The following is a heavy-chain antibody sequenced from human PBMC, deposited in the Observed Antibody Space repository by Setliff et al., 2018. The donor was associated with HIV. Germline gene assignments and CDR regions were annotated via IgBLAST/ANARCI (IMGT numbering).Heavy chain of an antibody. CDR1: GGSIRKGGCY. CDR3: ARGGYSYGYGAALFDY. D-gene: IGHD5-18*01. J-gene: IGHJ4*02. V-gene: IGHV4-31*01. Sequence: SETLSLTCTVSGGSIRKGGCYWSWIRQHPGKGLEWIGYIYYSGSTYYNPSLKSLVTISVDTSKNQFSLKLSSVTAADPAVYYCARGGYSYGYGAALFDYWGQGTLVTVSS. CDR2: IYYSGST.